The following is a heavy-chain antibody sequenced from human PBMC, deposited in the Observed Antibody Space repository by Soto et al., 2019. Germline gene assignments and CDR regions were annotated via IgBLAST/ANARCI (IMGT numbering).Heavy chain of an antibody. CDR2: IIGSGTDT. J-gene: IGHJ4*02. CDR3: AKASSGHYDSFDY. CDR1: GFTFKTYT. V-gene: IGHV3-23*01. D-gene: IGHD3-22*01. Sequence: GGSLRLSCAASGFTFKTYTMNWVRQAPGQGLEWVSAIIGSGTDTYYADSVKGRFTISRDNSKNTLYLLMLSLRAEDTAVYYCAKASSGHYDSFDYWGQGTLVTVSS.